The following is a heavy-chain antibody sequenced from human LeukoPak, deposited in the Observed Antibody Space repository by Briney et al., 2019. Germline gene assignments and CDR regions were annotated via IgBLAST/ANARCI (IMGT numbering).Heavy chain of an antibody. D-gene: IGHD6-13*01. CDR3: ARVVGLTGYSSSWYSGYYYYMDV. J-gene: IGHJ6*03. Sequence: GASVKVSCKASGGTFSSYAISWVQQAPGQGLEWMGGIIPIFGTTNYAQKFQDRFTITADKSTSTAYMELSSLRSEDTAVYYCARVVGLTGYSSSWYSGYYYYMDVWGKGTTVTVSS. CDR2: IIPIFGTT. V-gene: IGHV1-69*06. CDR1: GGTFSSYA.